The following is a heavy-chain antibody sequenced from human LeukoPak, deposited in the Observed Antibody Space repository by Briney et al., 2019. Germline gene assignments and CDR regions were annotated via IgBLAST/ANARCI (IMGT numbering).Heavy chain of an antibody. D-gene: IGHD3-22*01. V-gene: IGHV3-23*01. CDR1: GFTFSNYW. J-gene: IGHJ3*02. Sequence: GGSLRLSCAASGFTFSNYWMHWVRQAPGKGLEWVSAISGSGGSTYYADSVKGRFTISRDNSKNTLYLQMNSLRAEDTAVYYCAKDSPVDYYDSSGYYGGAFDIWGQGTMVTVSS. CDR3: AKDSPVDYYDSSGYYGGAFDI. CDR2: ISGSGGST.